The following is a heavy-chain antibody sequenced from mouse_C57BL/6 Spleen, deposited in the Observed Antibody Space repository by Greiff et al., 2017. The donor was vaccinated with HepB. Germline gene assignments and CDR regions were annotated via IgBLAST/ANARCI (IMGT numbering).Heavy chain of an antibody. CDR1: GYTFTSYW. Sequence: QVQLQQPGAELVRPGSSVKLSCKASGYTFTSYWMDWVKQRPGQGLEWIGNIYPSDSETHYNQKFKDKATLTVDKSSSTAYMQLSSLTSEDSAVYYCARNGCRRIYDGYLDYWGQGTTLTVSS. J-gene: IGHJ2*01. CDR2: IYPSDSET. D-gene: IGHD2-3*01. CDR3: ARNGCRRIYDGYLDY. V-gene: IGHV1-61*01.